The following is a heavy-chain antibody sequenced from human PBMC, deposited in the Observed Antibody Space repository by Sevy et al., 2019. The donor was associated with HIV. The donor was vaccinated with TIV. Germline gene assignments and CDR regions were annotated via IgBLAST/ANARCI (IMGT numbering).Heavy chain of an antibody. Sequence: GGSLRLSCAASGFNFSTFGMHWVRQAPGKGLEWVAFIRYDGNNKYYEDNVKGRFTISRDNSRNTLYLAMNSLRAEDTAVYYCAGLGTCLGGVCPPFAYWGTGTLVTVSS. V-gene: IGHV3-30*02. CDR1: GFNFSTFG. CDR3: AGLGTCLGGVCPPFAY. J-gene: IGHJ4*02. CDR2: IRYDGNNK. D-gene: IGHD2-8*02.